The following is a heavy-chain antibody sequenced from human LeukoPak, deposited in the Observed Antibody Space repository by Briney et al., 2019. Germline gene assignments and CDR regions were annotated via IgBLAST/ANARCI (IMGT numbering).Heavy chain of an antibody. V-gene: IGHV1-69*05. D-gene: IGHD4-17*01. CDR1: GGTFTSYA. CDR3: ARTNDYGDYALLF. Sequence: EASVKVSCKASGGTFTSYAISWVRQTPGQGLEWMGGIIPIFGAANYAQKVQGRVTITTDESTSTAYMELSSLRSEDTVVYYCARTNDYGDYALLFWGQGTLVTVSS. CDR2: IIPIFGAA. J-gene: IGHJ4*02.